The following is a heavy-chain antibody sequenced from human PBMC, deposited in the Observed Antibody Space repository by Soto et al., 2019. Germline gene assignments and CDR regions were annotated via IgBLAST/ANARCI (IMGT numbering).Heavy chain of an antibody. Sequence: GESLKISCKSSGYSFTDYLICWVRQMPVKGLEWMGIIYPGDSDARYSPSFQGQVTISVDTSINTAFLRWNSLTASDTAIYYCARQADYNILTGYFYYFDYGGQGSLVTVSS. J-gene: IGHJ4*02. V-gene: IGHV5-51*01. CDR1: GYSFTDYL. CDR2: IYPGDSDA. D-gene: IGHD3-9*01. CDR3: ARQADYNILTGYFYYFDY.